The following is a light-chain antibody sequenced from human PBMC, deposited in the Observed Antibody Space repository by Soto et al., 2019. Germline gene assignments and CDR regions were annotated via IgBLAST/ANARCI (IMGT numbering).Light chain of an antibody. J-gene: IGKJ1*01. CDR3: QQYYGTPWT. V-gene: IGKV4-1*01. Sequence: DIVMTQSPDSLAVSLGERATINCKSSQSVLYSSNNKKYLAWYQQKPGQPPKLLIYWASTRESGVPDRFSGSGSGTDFTLTISSLQAEDVAVYYCQQYYGTPWTFGQGTKVDIK. CDR2: WAS. CDR1: QSVLYSSNNKKY.